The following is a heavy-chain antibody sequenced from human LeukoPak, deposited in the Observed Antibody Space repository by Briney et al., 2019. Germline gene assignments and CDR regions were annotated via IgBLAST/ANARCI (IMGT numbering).Heavy chain of an antibody. CDR1: GGSISSYY. Sequence: SETLSLTCTVSGGSISSYYWSWIRQPPGKGLEWIGYIYHSGSTYYNPSLKSRVTISVDRSKNQFSLKLSSVTAADTAVYYCARASGIASRVAEYFQHWGQGTLVTVSS. V-gene: IGHV4-59*12. J-gene: IGHJ1*01. D-gene: IGHD6-13*01. CDR3: ARASGIASRVAEYFQH. CDR2: IYHSGST.